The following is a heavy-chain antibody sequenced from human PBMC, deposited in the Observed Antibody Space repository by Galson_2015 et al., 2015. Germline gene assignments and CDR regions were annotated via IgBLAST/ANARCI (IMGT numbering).Heavy chain of an antibody. CDR3: ARLADDYIWGSYRSPFDY. V-gene: IGHV5-51*01. CDR1: GYSFTSYW. Sequence: QSGAEVKKPGESLKISCKGSGYSFTSYWIGWARQMPGKGLEWMGIIYPGDSDTRYSPSFQGQVTISADKSISTAYLQWSSLKASDTAMYYCARLADDYIWGSYRSPFDYWGQGTLVTVSS. D-gene: IGHD3-16*02. CDR2: IYPGDSDT. J-gene: IGHJ4*02.